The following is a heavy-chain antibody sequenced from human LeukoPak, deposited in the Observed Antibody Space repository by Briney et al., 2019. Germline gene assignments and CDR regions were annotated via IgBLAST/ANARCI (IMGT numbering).Heavy chain of an antibody. J-gene: IGHJ3*02. D-gene: IGHD3-22*01. CDR1: GFIFGDYA. CDR3: TRAFSYYYDSSDAFDI. CDR2: IRSKAYGGTT. Sequence: SLRLSCTASGFIFGDYAMSWFRQAPGKGLEWVGFIRSKAYGGTTEYAASVKGRFTISRDDSKSIAYLQMNSLKIEDTAVYYCTRAFSYYYDSSDAFDIWGQGTMVTVSS. V-gene: IGHV3-49*03.